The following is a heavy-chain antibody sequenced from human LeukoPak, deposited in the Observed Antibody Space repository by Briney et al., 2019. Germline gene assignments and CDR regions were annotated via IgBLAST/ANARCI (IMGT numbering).Heavy chain of an antibody. CDR3: ARDRSGSGSYSYDN. Sequence: GGSLRLSCAASGFSVSSNYMSWVRQAPGKGLEWVSVICSGGSTYIADSVKGRFTISRDNTKNTLYLQMNSLRGEDTAVYYCARDRSGSGSYSYDNWGQGTLVTVSS. V-gene: IGHV3-66*01. CDR2: ICSGGST. J-gene: IGHJ4*02. CDR1: GFSVSSNY. D-gene: IGHD3-10*01.